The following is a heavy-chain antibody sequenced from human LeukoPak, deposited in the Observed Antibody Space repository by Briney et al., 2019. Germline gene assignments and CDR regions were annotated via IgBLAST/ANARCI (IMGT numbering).Heavy chain of an antibody. Sequence: PSETLSLTCTVSGGSISSYYWSWIRQPPGKGLEWIGYIHYSGSSNYNPSLKSRVTISIDTSRNQFSLKLTSVTAADTAVYYCAKSGRYGILTGYYIDYWGQGALVTVSS. CDR2: IHYSGSS. CDR3: AKSGRYGILTGYYIDY. V-gene: IGHV4-59*01. D-gene: IGHD3-9*01. CDR1: GGSISSYY. J-gene: IGHJ4*02.